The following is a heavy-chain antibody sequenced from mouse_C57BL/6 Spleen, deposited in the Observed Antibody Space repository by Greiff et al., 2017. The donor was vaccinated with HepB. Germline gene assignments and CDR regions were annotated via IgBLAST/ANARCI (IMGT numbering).Heavy chain of an antibody. CDR3: ARGDYGDYFDY. Sequence: EVKLLESGPGMVKPSQSLSLTCTVTGYSITSGYDWHWMRHFPGNKLEWMGYISYSGSTNYNPSLKSRISITHDTSKNHFFLKLNSVTTEDTATYYCARGDYGDYFDYWGQGTTLTVSS. J-gene: IGHJ2*01. D-gene: IGHD2-4*01. CDR2: ISYSGST. CDR1: GYSITSGYD. V-gene: IGHV3-1*01.